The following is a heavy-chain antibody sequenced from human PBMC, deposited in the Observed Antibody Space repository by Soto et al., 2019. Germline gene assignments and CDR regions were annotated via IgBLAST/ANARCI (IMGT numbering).Heavy chain of an antibody. V-gene: IGHV4-39*01. Sequence: PSETLSLTCTVSGGSISSRSYYWGWIRQPPGKGLEWIGSIYYSGSTYYNPSLNSRVTMSVDTSKSQFSLKLSSVTAADTAVYYCARVISSSSSLGLHHYYYGIDVWGQGTTVTVSS. D-gene: IGHD6-6*01. CDR2: IYYSGST. J-gene: IGHJ6*02. CDR3: ARVISSSSSLGLHHYYYGIDV. CDR1: GGSISSRSYY.